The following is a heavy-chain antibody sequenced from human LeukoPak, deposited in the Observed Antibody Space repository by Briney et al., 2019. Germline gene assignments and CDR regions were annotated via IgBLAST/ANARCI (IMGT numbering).Heavy chain of an antibody. CDR2: LDPSDSYT. D-gene: IGHD3/OR15-3a*01. J-gene: IGHJ6*02. CDR3: ARHGSVGLTSNGMDV. CDR1: GYSFTSYW. Sequence: GESLKISCKGSGYSFTSYWITWVRQMPGKGLEWMGSLDPSDSYTNYSPPFQGHVTISADTSISTAYLQWSSLKASDTAIYYCARHGSVGLTSNGMDVWGQGTTVTVSS. V-gene: IGHV5-10-1*01.